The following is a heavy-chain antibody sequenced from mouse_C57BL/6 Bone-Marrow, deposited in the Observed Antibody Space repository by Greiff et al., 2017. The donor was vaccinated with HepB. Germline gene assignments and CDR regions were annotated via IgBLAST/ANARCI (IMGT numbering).Heavy chain of an antibody. D-gene: IGHD1-1*01. CDR3: AKRSFPLTTTVVGGGYFDV. V-gene: IGHV2-5*01. Sequence: QVQLQQSGPGLVQPSQSLSITCTVSGFSLTSYGVHWVRQSPGKGLEWLGVIWRGGSTDYNAAFMSRLSITKDNSKSQVFFKMNSLQADDTAIYYCAKRSFPLTTTVVGGGYFDVWGTGTTVTVSS. CDR2: IWRGGST. J-gene: IGHJ1*03. CDR1: GFSLTSYG.